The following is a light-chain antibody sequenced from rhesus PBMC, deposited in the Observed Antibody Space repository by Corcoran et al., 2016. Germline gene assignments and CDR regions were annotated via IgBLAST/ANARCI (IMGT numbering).Light chain of an antibody. CDR1: QGISSY. Sequence: DIQMTQSPSSLSASVGDTVTITCRASQGISSYLAWYQQKPGKAPKLLIYQASTLQSGVPSRFSGRGSGTDFTLTISRLQPEDFATYYCQQHNSDPYSFGQGTKVEIK. CDR2: QAS. J-gene: IGKJ2*01. CDR3: QQHNSDPYS. V-gene: IGKV1-25*01.